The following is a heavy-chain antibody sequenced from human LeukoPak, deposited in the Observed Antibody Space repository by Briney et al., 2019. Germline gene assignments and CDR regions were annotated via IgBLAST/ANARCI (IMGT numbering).Heavy chain of an antibody. D-gene: IGHD3-22*01. CDR2: ISAYNGNT. CDR1: GYTFTSYG. CDR3: ARVPYYYDSSGPLDY. V-gene: IGHV1-18*01. Sequence: ASVKVPCKASGYTFTSYGISWVRQAPGQGLEWMGWISAYNGNTNYAQKLQGRVTMTTDTSTSTAYMELRSLRSDDTAVYYCARVPYYYDSSGPLDYWGQGTLVTVSS. J-gene: IGHJ4*02.